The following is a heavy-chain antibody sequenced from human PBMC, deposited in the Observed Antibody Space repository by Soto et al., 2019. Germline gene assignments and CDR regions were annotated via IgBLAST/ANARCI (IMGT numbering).Heavy chain of an antibody. CDR2: TYYRSKWYN. J-gene: IGHJ3*02. CDR1: GDSVSSNSAA. Sequence: SQTLSLTCAISGDSVSSNSAAWNWIRQSPSRGLEWLGRTYYRSKWYNDYAVSVKSRITINPDTSKNQFSLQLNSVTPEDTAVYYCARMDLSYYDSSGYKILAFDIWGQGTTVTVSS. CDR3: ARMDLSYYDSSGYKILAFDI. V-gene: IGHV6-1*01. D-gene: IGHD3-22*01.